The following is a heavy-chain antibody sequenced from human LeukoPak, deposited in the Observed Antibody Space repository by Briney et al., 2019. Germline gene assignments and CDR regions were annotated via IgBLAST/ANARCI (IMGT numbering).Heavy chain of an antibody. V-gene: IGHV5-51*01. J-gene: IGHJ3*02. CDR1: GYSFTSYW. Sequence: GESLKISCEGSGYSFTSYWIGWVRQMPGKGLEWMGIIYPGDSDTRYSPSFQGQVTISADKSISTAYLQWSSLKASDTAMYYCARRDYYDSSGYDWDAFDIWGQGTMVTVSS. CDR3: ARRDYYDSSGYDWDAFDI. CDR2: IYPGDSDT. D-gene: IGHD3-22*01.